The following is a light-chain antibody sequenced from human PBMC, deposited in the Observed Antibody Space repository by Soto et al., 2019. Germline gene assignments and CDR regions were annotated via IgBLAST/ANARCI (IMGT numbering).Light chain of an antibody. V-gene: IGLV2-14*03. CDR1: SSDVGGFNY. Sequence: QSALTQPASVSGSPGQSITISCTGTSSDVGGFNYVSWYQQHPGKVPKLMIYDVTKRPSGVSDRFSASKSGNTASLTISGLQADDEADYYCSSYTSTSTPVVFGGGTKVTVL. J-gene: IGLJ2*01. CDR2: DVT. CDR3: SSYTSTSTPVV.